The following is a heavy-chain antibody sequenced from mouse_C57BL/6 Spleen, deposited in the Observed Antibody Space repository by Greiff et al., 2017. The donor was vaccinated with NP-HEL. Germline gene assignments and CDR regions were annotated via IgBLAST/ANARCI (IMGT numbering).Heavy chain of an antibody. CDR1: GYTFTSYW. J-gene: IGHJ2*01. D-gene: IGHD2-4*01. V-gene: IGHV1-7*01. CDR2: INPSSGYT. Sequence: QVHVKQSGAELAKPGASVKLSCKASGYTFTSYWMHWVKQRPGQGLEWIGYINPSSGYTKYNQKFKDKATLTADKSSSPACMQLSSLTYEDSAVDYCARRVYDYDYFDYWGQGTTLTVAS. CDR3: ARRVYDYDYFDY.